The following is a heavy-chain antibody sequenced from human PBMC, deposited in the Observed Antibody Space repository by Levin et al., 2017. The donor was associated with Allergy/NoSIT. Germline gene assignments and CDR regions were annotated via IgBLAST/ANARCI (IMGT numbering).Heavy chain of an antibody. Sequence: ASVKVSCKASGYTFTSYSISWVRQAPGQGLEWMGWISVYDGNTNYAQNLQGRATMTTDASTSTAYMELRSLRSDDTAVYYCARDILGYYYGYYFDSWGQGTLVTVSS. CDR1: GYTFTSYS. CDR2: ISVYDGNT. J-gene: IGHJ4*02. CDR3: ARDILGYYYGYYFDS. V-gene: IGHV1-18*01. D-gene: IGHD5-18*01.